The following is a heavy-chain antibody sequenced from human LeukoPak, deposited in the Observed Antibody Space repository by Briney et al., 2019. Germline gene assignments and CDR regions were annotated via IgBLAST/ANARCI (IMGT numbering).Heavy chain of an antibody. CDR3: ARGDASSSSFGYFDY. D-gene: IGHD6-6*01. J-gene: IGHJ4*02. CDR2: IIPIFGIA. Sequence: ASVKVSCKASGGTFSSYAISWVRQAPGQGLEWMGRIIPIFGIANYAQKFQGRVTITADKSTSTAYMELSSLRSEDTAVYYCARGDASSSSFGYFDYWGQGTLVTVSS. CDR1: GGTFSSYA. V-gene: IGHV1-69*04.